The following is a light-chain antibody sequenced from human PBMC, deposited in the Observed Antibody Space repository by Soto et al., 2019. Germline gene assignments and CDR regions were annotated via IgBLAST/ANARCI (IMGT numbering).Light chain of an antibody. CDR1: QSVTSNY. J-gene: IGKJ5*01. V-gene: IGKV3-20*01. CDR3: QQYGSTPSIT. CDR2: AAS. Sequence: EIVLTQSPGTLSLSPGERATLSCRASQSVTSNYLAWYQLKPGQAPRLLIYAASNTSTGIPDRFSGSGSGTDFTLSISRLEPEDFAVYYCQQYGSTPSITFGQGTRLESK.